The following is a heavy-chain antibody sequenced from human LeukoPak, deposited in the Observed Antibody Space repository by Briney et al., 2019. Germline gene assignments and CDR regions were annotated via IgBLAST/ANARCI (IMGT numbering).Heavy chain of an antibody. CDR2: VNSSGANT. CDR1: GFSFNSAA. CDR3: ARDCTNGVCYGTDFDY. J-gene: IGHJ4*02. Sequence: GGSLTLSCAASGFSFNSAAMPCLRQAPGQGLQWVSLVNSSGANTYYADSVKGRFTISRDKSKNTVYLQMNSLRAEDTAVYYCARDCTNGVCYGTDFDYWGQGTLVTVSP. V-gene: IGHV3-23*01. D-gene: IGHD2-8*01.